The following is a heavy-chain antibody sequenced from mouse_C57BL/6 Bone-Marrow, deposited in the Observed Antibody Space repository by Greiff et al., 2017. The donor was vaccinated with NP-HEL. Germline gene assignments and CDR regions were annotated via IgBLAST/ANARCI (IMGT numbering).Heavy chain of an antibody. CDR1: GFTFSSYG. CDR2: ISSGGSYT. Sequence: EVHLVESGGDLVKPGGSLKLSCAASGFTFSSYGMSWVRQTPDKRLEWVATISSGGSYTYYPDSVKGRFTISRDNAKNTLYLQMSSLKSEDTAMYYCARLRTGLSSGLAWFAYWGQGTLVTVSA. D-gene: IGHD3-2*02. J-gene: IGHJ3*01. CDR3: ARLRTGLSSGLAWFAY. V-gene: IGHV5-6*01.